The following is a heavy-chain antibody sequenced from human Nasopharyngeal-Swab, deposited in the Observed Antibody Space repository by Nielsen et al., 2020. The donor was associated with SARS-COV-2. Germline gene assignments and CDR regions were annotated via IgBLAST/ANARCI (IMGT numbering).Heavy chain of an antibody. Sequence: WVRQAPGQGLEWMGGTIPILDIANYAQKFQGRVTITANKSTSTAYMELSSLRSEDTAVYYCARAAQLERRLYWFDPWGQGTLVTVSS. CDR2: TIPILDIA. J-gene: IGHJ5*02. CDR3: ARAAQLERRLYWFDP. V-gene: IGHV1-69*10. D-gene: IGHD1-1*01.